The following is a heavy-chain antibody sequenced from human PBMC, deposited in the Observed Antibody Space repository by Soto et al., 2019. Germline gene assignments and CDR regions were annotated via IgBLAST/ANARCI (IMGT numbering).Heavy chain of an antibody. D-gene: IGHD2-8*02. J-gene: IGHJ4*02. CDR1: GFTFSAYW. V-gene: IGHV3-74*01. CDR2: IKADASST. Sequence: GGSLRLSCAASGFTFSAYWMHWVRQAPGKRLVWVSRIKADASSTDYADSVKGRFTISRDNGKNTLYLHMDSLRVEDTAVYYCARHQQYCSGGACFTWLAYWAQGTLVTVSS. CDR3: ARHQQYCSGGACFTWLAY.